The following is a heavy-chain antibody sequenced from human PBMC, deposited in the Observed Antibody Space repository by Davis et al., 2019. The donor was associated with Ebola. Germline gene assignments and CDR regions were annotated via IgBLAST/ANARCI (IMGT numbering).Heavy chain of an antibody. V-gene: IGHV3-48*02. D-gene: IGHD6-19*01. Sequence: GESLKISCAASGLTFSTYGMTWVRQAPGKGLEWVSHINSGGSYISYTDSVKGRFIISRDDAKSTVYLQMNSLRDEDTAIYYCATDPEGWLDFDYWGQGTLVTVSS. J-gene: IGHJ4*02. CDR3: ATDPEGWLDFDY. CDR2: INSGGSYI. CDR1: GLTFSTYG.